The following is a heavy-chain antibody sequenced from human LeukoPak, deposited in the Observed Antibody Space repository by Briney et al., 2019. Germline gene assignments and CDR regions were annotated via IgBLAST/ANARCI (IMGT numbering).Heavy chain of an antibody. CDR3: ANERNYDILTGYYGGYFDY. Sequence: PGRSLRLSCAASGFTFSSYGMHWVRQAPGKGLEWVAVISYDGSNKYYVDSVKGRFTISRDNSKNTLYLQMNSLRAEDTAVYYCANERNYDILTGYYGGYFDYWGQGTLVTVSS. D-gene: IGHD3-9*01. CDR1: GFTFSSYG. J-gene: IGHJ4*02. CDR2: ISYDGSNK. V-gene: IGHV3-30*18.